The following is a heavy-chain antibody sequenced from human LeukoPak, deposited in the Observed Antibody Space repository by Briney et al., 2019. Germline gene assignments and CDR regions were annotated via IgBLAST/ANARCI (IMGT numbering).Heavy chain of an antibody. J-gene: IGHJ4*02. CDR1: GPAFFTHN. CDR3: ARDIESDTRDY. V-gene: IGHV3-69-1*02. CDR2: ISRRGVI. Sequence: SGGSLRLSCAVSGPAFFTHNFHWVRQAPGKGLECVAFISRRGVIHYADSVKGRFTISRDNANNSLFLQMNSLRVEDTALYYCARDIESDTRDYCGQGTLVIVSS.